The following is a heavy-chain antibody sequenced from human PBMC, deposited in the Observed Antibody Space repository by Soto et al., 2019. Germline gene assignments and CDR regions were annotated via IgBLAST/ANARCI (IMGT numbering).Heavy chain of an antibody. D-gene: IGHD3-10*01. CDR3: TTERHYFGSGSNYNYYYYYGMDV. CDR2: IKSKTDGGTT. CDR1: GFTFNNAW. V-gene: IGHV3-15*01. Sequence: PGGSLRLSCAASGFTFNNAWMSWVRQVPGKGLEWVGRIKSKTDGGTTDYAAPVKGRFTISRDDSKNTLYLQMNSLKTEDTAVYHCTTERHYFGSGSNYNYYYYYGMDVWGQGTTVTVSS. J-gene: IGHJ6*02.